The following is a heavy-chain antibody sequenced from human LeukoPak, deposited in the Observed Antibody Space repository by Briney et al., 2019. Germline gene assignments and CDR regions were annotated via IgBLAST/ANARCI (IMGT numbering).Heavy chain of an antibody. D-gene: IGHD6-13*01. V-gene: IGHV4-39*02. CDR2: IYYRGSA. CDR3: ARGGRGSWGIGNYYYYYMDV. J-gene: IGHJ6*03. CDR1: GGSISSSSYY. Sequence: SETLSLTCTVSGGSISSSSYYWGWIRHPPGKGLGRIGSIYYRGSASYTPPLKSGETIHVDTCKNHFSLRLSAVSAPHTAVCYWARGGRGSWGIGNYYYYYMDVWGKGTTVTVSS.